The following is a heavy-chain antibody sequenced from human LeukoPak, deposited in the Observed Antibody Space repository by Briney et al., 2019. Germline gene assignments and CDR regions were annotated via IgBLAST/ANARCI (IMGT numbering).Heavy chain of an antibody. V-gene: IGHV4-31*03. D-gene: IGHD4-23*01. Sequence: KPSQTLSLTCTVSGGSISSGGYYWSWIRQHPGKGLEWIGYIYYSGSTCYNPSLKSRVTISVDTSKNQFSLKLSSVTAADTAVYYCARATQVVTPNYFDYWGQGTLVTVSS. CDR3: ARATQVVTPNYFDY. CDR2: IYYSGST. J-gene: IGHJ4*02. CDR1: GGSISSGGYY.